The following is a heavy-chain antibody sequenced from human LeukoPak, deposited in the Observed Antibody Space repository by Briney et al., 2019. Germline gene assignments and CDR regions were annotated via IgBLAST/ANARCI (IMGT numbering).Heavy chain of an antibody. CDR1: GYTFTSYG. J-gene: IGHJ4*02. D-gene: IGHD3-10*01. CDR2: ISAYNGNT. CDR3: AASHGGFTMVRGVIPALFDY. V-gene: IGHV1-18*01. Sequence: VASVKVSCKASGYTFTSYGISWVRQAPGXXXXWMGWISAYNGNTNYAQKLQGRVTMTTDTSTSTAYMELRSLRSDDTAVYYCAASHGGFTMVRGVIPALFDYWGQGTLVTVSS.